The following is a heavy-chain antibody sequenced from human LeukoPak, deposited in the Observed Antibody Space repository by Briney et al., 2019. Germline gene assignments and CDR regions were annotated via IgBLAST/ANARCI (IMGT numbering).Heavy chain of an antibody. CDR3: AKFHRVDYGPLYYYYMDV. V-gene: IGHV3-23*01. J-gene: IGHJ6*03. CDR1: GFTFSSYA. CDR2: NSGSGGST. D-gene: IGHD4-17*01. Sequence: GGSLRLSCAASGFTFSSYAMSWVRQAPGKGLEWVSANSGSGGSTYYADSVKGRFTISRDNSKNTLYLQMNSLRAEDTAVYYCAKFHRVDYGPLYYYYMDVWGKGTTVTVSS.